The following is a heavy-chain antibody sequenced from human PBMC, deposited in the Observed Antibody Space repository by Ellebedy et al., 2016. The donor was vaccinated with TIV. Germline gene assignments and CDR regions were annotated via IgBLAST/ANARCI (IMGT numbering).Heavy chain of an antibody. CDR2: ISRLDDST. CDR1: GFIFRNYV. J-gene: IGHJ4*02. D-gene: IGHD4-17*01. CDR3: AKDRDDDGDFVFDS. Sequence: GESLKISXSASGFIFRNYVMSWDRQAPGKGLKWVSGISRLDDSTYYADSVKGRFTISRDNPKNTVYLQMNNLRAEDTGVYYCAKDRDDDGDFVFDSWGQGTLVIVS. V-gene: IGHV3-23*01.